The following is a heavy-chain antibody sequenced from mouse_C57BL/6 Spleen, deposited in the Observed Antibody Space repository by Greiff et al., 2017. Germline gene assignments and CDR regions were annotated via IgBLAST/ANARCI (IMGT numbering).Heavy chain of an antibody. J-gene: IGHJ1*01. CDR3: ARSYGGWYFDV. CDR1: GYTFTSYD. Sequence: QVQLKESGPELVKPGASVKLSCKASGYTFTSYDINWVKQRPGQGLEWIGWIYPRDGSTKYNEKFKGKATLTVDTSSSTAYMELHSLTSEDSAVYCCARSYGGWYFDVWGAGTTVTVSS. D-gene: IGHD1-1*02. CDR2: IYPRDGST. V-gene: IGHV1-85*01.